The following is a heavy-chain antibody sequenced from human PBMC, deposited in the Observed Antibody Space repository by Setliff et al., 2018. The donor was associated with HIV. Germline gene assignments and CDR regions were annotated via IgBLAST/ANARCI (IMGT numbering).Heavy chain of an antibody. D-gene: IGHD1-1*01. CDR1: GGSISSGTSY. J-gene: IGHJ4*02. Sequence: SETLSLTCTVSGGSISSGTSYWSWIRQPAGKGLEWIGRIYTSGSTFYNPSLKSRITISLDTSKNHGSLLLSSVTAADTAVYYCARAIGILSLYYFDSWGQGTLVTVSS. CDR3: ARAIGILSLYYFDS. V-gene: IGHV4-61*02. CDR2: IYTSGST.